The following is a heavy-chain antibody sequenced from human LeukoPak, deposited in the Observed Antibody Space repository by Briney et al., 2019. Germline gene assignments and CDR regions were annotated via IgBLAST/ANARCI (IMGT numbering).Heavy chain of an antibody. CDR1: GGSISSSNW. Sequence: SETLSLTCAVSGGSISSSNWWSWVRQPPGKGLEWIGEIYHSGSTNYNPSLKSRVTISVDKSKNQFSLKLSSVTAADTAVYYCASASIAVAGTYYFDYWGQGTPVTVSS. CDR2: IYHSGST. V-gene: IGHV4-4*02. D-gene: IGHD6-19*01. CDR3: ASASIAVAGTYYFDY. J-gene: IGHJ4*02.